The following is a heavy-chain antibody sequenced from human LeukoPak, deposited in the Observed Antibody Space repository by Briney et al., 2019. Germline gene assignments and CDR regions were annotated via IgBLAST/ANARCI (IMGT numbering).Heavy chain of an antibody. CDR2: ISSSSSTI. D-gene: IGHD4-17*01. Sequence: GGSLRLSCVASGFTFSSYSMNWVRQAPGKGLKWVSYISSSSSTIYYADSVKGRFTISRDNAKNSLYLQMNSLRAEDTAVYYCARLYGDYLHYYYYMDVWGKGTTVTVSS. V-gene: IGHV3-48*01. CDR1: GFTFSSYS. J-gene: IGHJ6*03. CDR3: ARLYGDYLHYYYYMDV.